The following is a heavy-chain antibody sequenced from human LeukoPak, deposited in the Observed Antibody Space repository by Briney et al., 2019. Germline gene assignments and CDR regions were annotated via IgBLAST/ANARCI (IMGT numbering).Heavy chain of an antibody. CDR3: ARALDSSSSRYQAFEE. V-gene: IGHV3-7*01. Sequence: GGALRLSCSASGFTFSNYWMSWVRQAPGKGLEWVANIKQDESEKYYVDSVKGRFTISRDNAKSSLYLQMNSLRAEDTAVYYCARALDSSSSRYQAFEEWGQGTLVTVSS. J-gene: IGHJ4*02. CDR2: IKQDESEK. D-gene: IGHD2-2*01. CDR1: GFTFSNYW.